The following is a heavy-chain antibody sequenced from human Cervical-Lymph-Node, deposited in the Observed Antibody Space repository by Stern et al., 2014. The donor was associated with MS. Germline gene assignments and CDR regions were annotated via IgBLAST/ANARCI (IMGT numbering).Heavy chain of an antibody. CDR1: GYSFTGYY. V-gene: IGHV1-2*02. CDR2: INPKSGGT. J-gene: IGHJ4*02. D-gene: IGHD6-19*01. CDR3: ARDRAGWGTGSEY. Sequence: QVQLVESGAEVKKPGASVKVSCTTSGYSFTGYYMHWVRQAPGQGLERMGWINPKSGGTKYAQKFQGRVTMTRDTSLTSAYMELTRLSSDDTAVYYCARDRAGWGTGSEYWGQGTQVTVSS.